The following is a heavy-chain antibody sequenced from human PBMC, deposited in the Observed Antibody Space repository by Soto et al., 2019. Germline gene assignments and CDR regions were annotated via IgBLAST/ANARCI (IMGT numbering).Heavy chain of an antibody. Sequence: SETLSLTCTVSSDSITNKNYYWGWIRQSPGKGLEWIGDIYFTGNTYYNPSLKSRVTIFIDTPKNYFSLNLSSVTATDAAIYYCARHWPGGSDAFDIWGQGTMVTVSS. CDR3: ARHWPGGSDAFDI. CDR2: IYFTGNT. J-gene: IGHJ3*02. CDR1: SDSITNKNYY. V-gene: IGHV4-39*01. D-gene: IGHD2-15*01.